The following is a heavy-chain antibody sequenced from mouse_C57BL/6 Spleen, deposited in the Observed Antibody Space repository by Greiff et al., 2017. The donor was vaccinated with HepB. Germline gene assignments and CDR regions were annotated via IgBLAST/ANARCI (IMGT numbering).Heavy chain of an antibody. CDR1: GYTFTSYW. CDR3: ARSYYGSSYEGYFDV. D-gene: IGHD1-1*01. CDR2: IDPSDSYT. V-gene: IGHV1-59*01. Sequence: VQLQQPGAELVRPGTSVKLSCKASGYTFTSYWMHWVKQRPGQGLEWIGVIDPSDSYTNFNQKFKGKATLTVDTSSSTAYMQLSSLTSEDSAVYYCARSYYGSSYEGYFDVWGTGTTVTVSS. J-gene: IGHJ1*03.